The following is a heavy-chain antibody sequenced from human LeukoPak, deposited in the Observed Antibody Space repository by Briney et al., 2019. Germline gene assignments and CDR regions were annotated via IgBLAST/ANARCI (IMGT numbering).Heavy chain of an antibody. CDR3: ARRGYGSSWSLFDY. D-gene: IGHD6-13*01. CDR2: IKQDGSEK. CDR1: GFTFSTYW. Sequence: PGGSLRLSCAASGFTFSTYWLSWVRQAPGSGLEWVANIKQDGSEKYYVDSVKGRFTISRDNAENSLYLQMNSLRAEDTAVYYCARRGYGSSWSLFDYWGQGTLVTVSS. J-gene: IGHJ4*02. V-gene: IGHV3-7*03.